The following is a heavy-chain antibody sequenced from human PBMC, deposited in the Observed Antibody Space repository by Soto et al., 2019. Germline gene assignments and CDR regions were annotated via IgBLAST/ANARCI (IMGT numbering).Heavy chain of an antibody. J-gene: IGHJ4*02. CDR3: ARGRVAVAPLDY. CDR1: GYNFTSYW. CDR2: IDPSDSYT. V-gene: IGHV5-10-1*01. D-gene: IGHD6-19*01. Sequence: PGESLKISCKGSGYNFTSYWIDWVRQMPENGLEWMGRIDPSDSYTNYSPSFQGHVTISADKTISTAYLQWSSLKASDTAMYYCARGRVAVAPLDYWGQGTLVTVSS.